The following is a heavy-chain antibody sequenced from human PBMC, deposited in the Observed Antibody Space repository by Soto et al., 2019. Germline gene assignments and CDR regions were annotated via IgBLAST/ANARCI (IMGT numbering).Heavy chain of an antibody. D-gene: IGHD1-1*01. Sequence: GGSLRLCCAASGFTFNAYSLSWVRQAPGKGLEWVSAISTSGGSTYYTDSVKGRFTISRDNSQNTLYLQMNSLRAEDTAVYYCARPDGATYNFRYWGQGTLVTVSS. CDR1: GFTFNAYS. CDR3: ARPDGATYNFRY. V-gene: IGHV3-23*01. CDR2: ISTSGGST. J-gene: IGHJ4*02.